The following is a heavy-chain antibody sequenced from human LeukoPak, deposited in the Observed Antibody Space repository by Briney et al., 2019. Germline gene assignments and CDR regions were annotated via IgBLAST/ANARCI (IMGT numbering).Heavy chain of an antibody. Sequence: SETLSLTCAVYGGSFSGYYWSWIRQPPGKGLEWIGSIYYSGSTYYNPSLKSRVTISVDTSKNQFSLKLSSVTAADTAVYYCARQVRFLCFDIWGQGTMVTVSS. CDR3: ARQVRFLCFDI. CDR2: IYYSGST. V-gene: IGHV4-34*01. D-gene: IGHD3-3*01. CDR1: GGSFSGYY. J-gene: IGHJ3*02.